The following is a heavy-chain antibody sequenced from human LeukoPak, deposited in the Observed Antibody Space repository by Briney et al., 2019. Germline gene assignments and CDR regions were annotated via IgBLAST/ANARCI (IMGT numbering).Heavy chain of an antibody. D-gene: IGHD2-2*01. Sequence: GESLKISCKGSGYSFTSYWIGWVHQMPGKGLELMGIIYPGDSDTRYSPSFQGQVTISADKSISTAYLQWSSLKASDTAMYYCARHCSSTSCYAHYYYGMDVWGQGTTVTVSS. V-gene: IGHV5-51*07. CDR1: GYSFTSYW. J-gene: IGHJ6*02. CDR2: IYPGDSDT. CDR3: ARHCSSTSCYAHYYYGMDV.